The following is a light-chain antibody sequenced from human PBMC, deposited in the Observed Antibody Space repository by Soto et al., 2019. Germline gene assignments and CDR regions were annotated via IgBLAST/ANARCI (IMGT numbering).Light chain of an antibody. V-gene: IGKV1-9*01. CDR3: QQLHSQPLT. J-gene: IGKJ4*01. Sequence: DIQMSQSPSSLSASVGDRVTITCRAAESISRHLTWYQQRPGKAPGLLIYPASTLHSGVPSRFSASGYGTDFSLTISNVQPEDFAPYYCQQLHSQPLTFGGGTKVDIK. CDR1: ESISRH. CDR2: PAS.